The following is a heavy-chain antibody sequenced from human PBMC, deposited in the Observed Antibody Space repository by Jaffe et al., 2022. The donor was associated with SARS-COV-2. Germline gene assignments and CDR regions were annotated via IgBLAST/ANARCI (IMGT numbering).Heavy chain of an antibody. CDR3: ARSSCGGGGCYTRAGVGNLDF. CDR1: GYSFTAYY. Sequence: QVQLVQSGAEVKKPGASVKVSCKASGYSFTAYYMHWVRQAPGQGLEWVGLINVSGGFTKYTRDLQGRVTVTRDTSTSTVYMELSGLRSEDTALYYCARSSCGGGGCYTRAGVGNLDFWGQGTLVTVSS. D-gene: IGHD2-15*01. CDR2: INVSGGFT. J-gene: IGHJ4*02. V-gene: IGHV1-46*01.